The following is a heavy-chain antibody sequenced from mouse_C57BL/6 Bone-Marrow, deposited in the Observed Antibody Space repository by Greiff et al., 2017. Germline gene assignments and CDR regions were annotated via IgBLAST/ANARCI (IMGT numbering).Heavy chain of an antibody. J-gene: IGHJ3*01. CDR3: ARSMVTGGFAY. CDR1: GYTFTDYY. Sequence: VQLQQSGPVLVKPGASVKMSCKASGYTFTDYYMNWVKQSHGKSLEWIGVINPYNGGTSYNQKFKGKATLTVDKSSSTAYMELNSLTSEDSAVYYCARSMVTGGFAYWGQGTLVTVSA. V-gene: IGHV1-19*01. CDR2: INPYNGGT. D-gene: IGHD2-2*01.